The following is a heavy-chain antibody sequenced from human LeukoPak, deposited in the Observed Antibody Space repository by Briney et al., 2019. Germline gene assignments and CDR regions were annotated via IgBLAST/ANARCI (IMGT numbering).Heavy chain of an antibody. CDR2: MNPNSGNT. J-gene: IGHJ4*02. V-gene: IGHV1-8*03. CDR1: GYTFTSYD. Sequence: ASVKVSCKASGYTFTSYDINWVRQATGQGLEWMGWMNPNSGNTAYAQKFQGRATITRNTSISTAYMELSSLRSEDTAIYYCARVTYGSGTYGAFDYWGQGTLVTVSS. D-gene: IGHD3-10*01. CDR3: ARVTYGSGTYGAFDY.